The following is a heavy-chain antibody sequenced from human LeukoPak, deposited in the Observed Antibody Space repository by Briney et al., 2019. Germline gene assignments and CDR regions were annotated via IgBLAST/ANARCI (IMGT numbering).Heavy chain of an antibody. D-gene: IGHD7-27*01. V-gene: IGHV3-21*05. J-gene: IGHJ4*02. CDR2: TRGSGSDMGSGS. CDR3: ARDDNWGFDY. Sequence: PGGSLRLSCAASGFAFSDYSMNWVRQAPGKGLEWIANTRGSGSDMGSGSYYAGAVQGRFTISRDNAKNSLYLQMNSLRAEDTAFYYCARDDNWGFDYWGQGALVTVSS. CDR1: GFAFSDYS.